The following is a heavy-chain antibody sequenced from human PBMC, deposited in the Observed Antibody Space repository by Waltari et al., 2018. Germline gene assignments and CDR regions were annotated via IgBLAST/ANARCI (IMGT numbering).Heavy chain of an antibody. CDR1: GFTISTYG. J-gene: IGHJ4*02. Sequence: QLVESGGGLVQPGGSLRLSCVASGFTISTYGMSWVRQDPGKGLEWVAKIKEDGNENYYGESVKGRFTVSRDNAKNSLYLQMNSLRDEDTAVYYCARNHGQSSNDVYFDYWGQGTLVTVSS. D-gene: IGHD2-2*01. CDR2: IKEDGNEN. CDR3: ARNHGQSSNDVYFDY. V-gene: IGHV3-7*02.